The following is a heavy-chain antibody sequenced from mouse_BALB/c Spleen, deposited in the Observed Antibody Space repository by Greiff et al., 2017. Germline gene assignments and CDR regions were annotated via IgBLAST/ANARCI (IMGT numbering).Heavy chain of an antibody. CDR3: ARPDYRYHAFDY. CDR2: FNPSSGYT. Sequence: VQLQQSGAELARPGASVKMSCKASGYTFTSYTMHWVKQRPGQGLEWIGYFNPSSGYTNYNQKFKDKATLTADKSSSTAYMQLSSLTSEDSAVYYCARPDYRYHAFDYWGQGTTLTVSS. D-gene: IGHD2-14*01. CDR1: GYTFTSYT. V-gene: IGHV1-4*01. J-gene: IGHJ2*01.